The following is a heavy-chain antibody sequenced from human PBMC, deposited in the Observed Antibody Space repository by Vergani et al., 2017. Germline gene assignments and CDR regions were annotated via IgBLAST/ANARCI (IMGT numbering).Heavy chain of an antibody. CDR1: GFTFDAYA. Sequence: EVQLVESGGGLVQPGRSLRLSCAASGFTFDAYAMHWVRRAPGKGLEWVSGISWNSGSIGYADSVKGRFTISRDNSKNTVYLQMNSLRGEDTAVYYCAKDSAALIAASLYNWFDPWGQGTLVTVSS. CDR3: AKDSAALIAASLYNWFDP. CDR2: ISWNSGSI. D-gene: IGHD6-25*01. V-gene: IGHV3-9*01. J-gene: IGHJ5*02.